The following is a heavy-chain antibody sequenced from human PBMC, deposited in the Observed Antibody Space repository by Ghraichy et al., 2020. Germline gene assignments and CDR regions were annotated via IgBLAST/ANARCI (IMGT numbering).Heavy chain of an antibody. V-gene: IGHV1-18*01. J-gene: IGHJ6*01. CDR2: ISAYNGDT. D-gene: IGHD1-26*01. Sequence: ASVKVSCKASGYTFAFYGINWVRQAPGQGLEWMGRISAYNGDTKYAEKVKGRVTMTTDTSTSTAYMEVRSLRSDDTALYYCARDRSGSYGYYYHYYPMDVWGQGTTVTVSP. CDR1: GYTFAFYG. CDR3: ARDRSGSYGYYYHYYPMDV.